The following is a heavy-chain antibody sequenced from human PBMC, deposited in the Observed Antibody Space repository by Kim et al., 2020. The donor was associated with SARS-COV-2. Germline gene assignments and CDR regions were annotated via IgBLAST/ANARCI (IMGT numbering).Heavy chain of an antibody. V-gene: IGHV4-4*02. Sequence: SLTSRVTISVDKSKNQFSLKLSSVTAADTAVYYCARDCSSTSCYGGGFDYWGQGTLVTVSS. D-gene: IGHD2-2*01. J-gene: IGHJ4*02. CDR3: ARDCSSTSCYGGGFDY.